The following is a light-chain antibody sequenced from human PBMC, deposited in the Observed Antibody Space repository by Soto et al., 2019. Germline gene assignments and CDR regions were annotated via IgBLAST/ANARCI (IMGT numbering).Light chain of an antibody. CDR3: QDYGSSPPTWT. CDR2: GAS. Sequence: EIVLTQSPCTLSFSPGDRATLSCRASQSVSSSYLAWYQHKPGQAPRLLIYGASSRATGIPDRFSGGGSGTDFTLTISRLEPEDFAVYYCQDYGSSPPTWTFGQGTKVDIK. CDR1: QSVSSSY. V-gene: IGKV3-20*01. J-gene: IGKJ1*01.